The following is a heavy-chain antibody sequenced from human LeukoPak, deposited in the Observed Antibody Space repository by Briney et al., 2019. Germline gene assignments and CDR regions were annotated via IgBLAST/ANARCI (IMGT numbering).Heavy chain of an antibody. V-gene: IGHV3-21*03. CDR1: GFTFSSYS. J-gene: IGHJ4*02. CDR2: ISSSSSYI. D-gene: IGHD3-10*01. Sequence: GGSLRLSCAASGFTFSSYSMNWVRQAPGKGPEWVSSISSSSSYIYYADSVKGRFTISRDNAKNSLYLQMNSLRAEDTAVYYCAREWPGNYYASGIFDYWGQGTLVTVSS. CDR3: AREWPGNYYASGIFDY.